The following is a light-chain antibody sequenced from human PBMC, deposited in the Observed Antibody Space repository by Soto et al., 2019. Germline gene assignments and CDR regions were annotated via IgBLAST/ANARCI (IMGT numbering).Light chain of an antibody. V-gene: IGKV3D-15*01. CDR2: GAS. Sequence: EVVMTHSPATLSVSPWERATLSFRASQSVSSNLAWYQSKPGQAPRLLIHGASNRATGIPDRFSGSGSGTDFTLTIGRLEPEDFAVYYCQQYLITPWTFGQGTKVDIK. CDR3: QQYLITPWT. CDR1: QSVSSN. J-gene: IGKJ1*01.